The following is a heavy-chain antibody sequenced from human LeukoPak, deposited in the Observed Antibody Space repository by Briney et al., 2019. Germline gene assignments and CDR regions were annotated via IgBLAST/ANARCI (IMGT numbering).Heavy chain of an antibody. J-gene: IGHJ5*02. V-gene: IGHV1-69*05. CDR1: GGTFSSYA. D-gene: IGHD6-13*01. CDR2: VIPIFGTA. CDR3: ASDATYIAAAGNGWFDP. Sequence: SVKVSCKASGGTFSSYAISWVRQAPGQGLEWMGRVIPIFGTANYAQKFQGRVTITTDESTSTAYMELSSLRSEDTAVYYCASDATYIAAAGNGWFDPWGQGTLVTVSS.